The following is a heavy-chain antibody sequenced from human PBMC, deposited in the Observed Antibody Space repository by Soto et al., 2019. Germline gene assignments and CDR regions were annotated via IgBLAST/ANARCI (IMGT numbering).Heavy chain of an antibody. CDR1: GFIFRDWF. D-gene: IGHD5-12*01. CDR2: ISKDSGRAT. Sequence: PGGSLRLSCAASGFIFRDWFMSWIRQAPGKGLEWISYISKDSGRATRYADSAKGRFTISRDNAKNSLFLQMNSLRAEDTAVYYCARVRRDGYNYPSDAFDIWGQGTMVTVSS. CDR3: ARVRRDGYNYPSDAFDI. J-gene: IGHJ3*02. V-gene: IGHV3-11*04.